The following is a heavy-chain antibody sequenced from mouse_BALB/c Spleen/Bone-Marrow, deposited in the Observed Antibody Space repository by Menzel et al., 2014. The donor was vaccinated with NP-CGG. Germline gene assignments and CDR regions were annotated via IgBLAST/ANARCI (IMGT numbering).Heavy chain of an antibody. CDR1: GFNIKDTY. V-gene: IGHV14-3*02. Sequence: VQLQQSGAELVKPGASVKLSCTASGFNIKDTYMHWVKQRPVQGLEWIGRIDPANGNTKYDPKFQGKATITADTSSNTAYLQLSSLTSEDTAVYYCARGGSSYGWYFDVWGAGTTVTVSS. CDR2: IDPANGNT. J-gene: IGHJ1*01. CDR3: ARGGSSYGWYFDV. D-gene: IGHD1-1*01.